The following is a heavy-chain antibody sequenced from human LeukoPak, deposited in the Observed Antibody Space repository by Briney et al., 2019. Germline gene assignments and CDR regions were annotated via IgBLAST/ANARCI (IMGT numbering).Heavy chain of an antibody. CDR1: GGSFSVYY. Sequence: SETLSLTCALYGGSFSVYYGSWLRQPPGKALEWIGEINHSGSTNYNPSLKSRVTISVDTSKNQFSLKLSSVTAADTAVYYCARWEGGSYYDFDYWGQGTLVTVSS. V-gene: IGHV4-34*01. D-gene: IGHD1-26*01. J-gene: IGHJ4*02. CDR2: INHSGST. CDR3: ARWEGGSYYDFDY.